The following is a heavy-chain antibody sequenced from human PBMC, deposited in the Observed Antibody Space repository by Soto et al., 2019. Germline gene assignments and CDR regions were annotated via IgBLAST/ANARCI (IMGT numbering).Heavy chain of an antibody. V-gene: IGHV3-23*01. CDR1: GFTFSNYA. Sequence: EVRLLESGEGLVQPGGSLKLSCAASGFTFSNYAMSWVRQAPGKGLEWVSGIGSSGSNTYYADSAKGRFTISRDNSKNTLFLQMNSLRAEDTAEYYCARVVRYFDTPYGMDVWGQGTTVTVSS. D-gene: IGHD3-9*01. J-gene: IGHJ6*02. CDR2: IGSSGSNT. CDR3: ARVVRYFDTPYGMDV.